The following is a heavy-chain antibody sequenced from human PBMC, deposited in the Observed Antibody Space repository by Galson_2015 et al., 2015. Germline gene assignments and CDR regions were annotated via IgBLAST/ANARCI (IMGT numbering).Heavy chain of an antibody. J-gene: IGHJ6*02. CDR1: GGSISSGDYY. D-gene: IGHD3-10*01. Sequence: TLSLTCTVSGGSISSGDYYWSWIRQPPGKGLEWIGYIYYSGSTYYNPSLKSRVTISVDTSKNQFSLKLSSVTAADTAVYYCAGGPVLLWFGIMDVWGQGTTVTVSS. CDR2: IYYSGST. CDR3: AGGPVLLWFGIMDV. V-gene: IGHV4-30-4*01.